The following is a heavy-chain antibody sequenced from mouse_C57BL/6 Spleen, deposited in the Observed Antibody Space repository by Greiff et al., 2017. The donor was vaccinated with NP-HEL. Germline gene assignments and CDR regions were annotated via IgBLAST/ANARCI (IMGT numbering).Heavy chain of an antibody. CDR2: ISSGSSTI. J-gene: IGHJ4*01. D-gene: IGHD1-1*01. CDR3: ARRYYGSSSYAMDY. Sequence: EVQGVESGGGLVKPGGSLKLSCAASGFTFSDYGMHWVRQAPEKGLEWVAYISSGSSTIYYADTVKGRFTISRDNAKNTLFLQMTSLRSEDTDMYYCARRYYGSSSYAMDYWGQGTSVTVSS. V-gene: IGHV5-17*01. CDR1: GFTFSDYG.